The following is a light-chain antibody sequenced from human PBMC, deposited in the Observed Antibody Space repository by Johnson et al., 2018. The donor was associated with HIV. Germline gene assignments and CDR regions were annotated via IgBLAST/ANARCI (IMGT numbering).Light chain of an antibody. V-gene: IGLV1-51*01. CDR1: SSNIGNNY. Sequence: QSVLTQPPSVSAAPGQKVTISCSGSSSNIGNNYVSWYQQLPGTAPKLLIYDNNTRPSGIPDRFSGSSSVTSATLAITGLPPGDEADYYCGTWDSSLSAYVFGTGTKVTVL. J-gene: IGLJ1*01. CDR3: GTWDSSLSAYV. CDR2: DNN.